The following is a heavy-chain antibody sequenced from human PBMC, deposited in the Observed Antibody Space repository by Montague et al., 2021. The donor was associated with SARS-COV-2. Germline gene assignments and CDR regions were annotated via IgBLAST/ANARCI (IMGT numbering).Heavy chain of an antibody. V-gene: IGHV4-4*07. Sequence: SETLSLTCTVSGGSISSYDWSWIRQPSGKGLEWIGRIYTSGSTNXNPSLKSRVTMSVDTSENQFSLKLRSVTAADTAVYYCARDNAAGGRGFWWYFDLWGRGTLVTVSP. CDR3: ARDNAAGGRGFWWYFDL. J-gene: IGHJ2*01. CDR1: GGSISSYD. CDR2: IYTSGST. D-gene: IGHD6-13*01.